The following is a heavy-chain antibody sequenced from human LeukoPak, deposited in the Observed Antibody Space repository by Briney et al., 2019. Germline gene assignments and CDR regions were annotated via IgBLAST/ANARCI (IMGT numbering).Heavy chain of an antibody. Sequence: PSETLSLTCAVYGGSFNGYYWSWIRQPPGKGLEWIGEINHSGSTNYNPSLKSRVTISVDTSKNQFSLKLSSVTAADTAVYYCARGPTYYDFWSGYSWLTVGGFDPWGQGTLVTVSS. J-gene: IGHJ5*02. V-gene: IGHV4-34*01. CDR3: ARGPTYYDFWSGYSWLTVGGFDP. CDR1: GGSFNGYY. CDR2: INHSGST. D-gene: IGHD3-3*01.